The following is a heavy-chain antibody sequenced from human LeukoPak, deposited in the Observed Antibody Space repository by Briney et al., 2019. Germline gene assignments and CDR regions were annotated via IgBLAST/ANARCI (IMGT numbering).Heavy chain of an antibody. CDR1: GGSISSSSYY. CDR2: IYYSGST. V-gene: IGHV4-39*07. CDR3: ARDVLSGSYLNWFDP. D-gene: IGHD1-26*01. Sequence: PSETLSLTCTVSGGSISSSSYYWGWIRQPPGKGLEWIGSIYYSGSTYYNPSLKSRVTISVDTSKNQFSLKLSSVTAADTAVYYCARDVLSGSYLNWFDPWGQGTLVTVSS. J-gene: IGHJ5*02.